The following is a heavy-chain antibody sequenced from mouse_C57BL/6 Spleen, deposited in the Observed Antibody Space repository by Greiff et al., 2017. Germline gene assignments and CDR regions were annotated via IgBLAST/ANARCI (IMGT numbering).Heavy chain of an antibody. V-gene: IGHV7-3*01. D-gene: IGHD4-1*01. CDR2: IRNKANGYKT. Sequence: EVQLVESGGGLVQPGGSLSLSCAASGFTFTDYYMRWVRQPPGQALEWLGFIRNKANGYKTEYSASVKGRFTISRDNSQSILYLQMNALRAEDSATYYCARLGLYSMDYWGQGTSVTVSS. CDR3: ARLGLYSMDY. CDR1: GFTFTDYY. J-gene: IGHJ4*01.